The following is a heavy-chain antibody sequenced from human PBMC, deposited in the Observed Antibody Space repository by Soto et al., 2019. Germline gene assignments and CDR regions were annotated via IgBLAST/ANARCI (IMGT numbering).Heavy chain of an antibody. CDR2: ISYDGSNK. D-gene: IGHD2-21*01. CDR3: ARDGEDYYYGMDV. V-gene: IGHV3-30-3*01. Sequence: PGGSLRLSCAASGFTFSSYAMHWVRQAPGKGLEWVAVISYDGSNKYYADSVKGRFTISRDNSKNTLYLQMNSLRAEDTAVYYCARDGEDYYYGMDVWGQGTTVTVSS. J-gene: IGHJ6*02. CDR1: GFTFSSYA.